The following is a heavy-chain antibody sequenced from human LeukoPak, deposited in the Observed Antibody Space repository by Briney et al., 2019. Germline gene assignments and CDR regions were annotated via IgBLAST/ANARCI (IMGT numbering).Heavy chain of an antibody. Sequence: PGGSLRLSCAASGFTFSSYAMRWVRQAPGKGLEWVSAISGSGGSTYYADSVKGRFTISRDNSKNTLYLQMNSLRAEDTAVYYCAKGDIVVVVAARPDAFDIWGQGTMVTVSS. D-gene: IGHD2-15*01. J-gene: IGHJ3*02. CDR3: AKGDIVVVVAARPDAFDI. CDR1: GFTFSSYA. CDR2: ISGSGGST. V-gene: IGHV3-23*01.